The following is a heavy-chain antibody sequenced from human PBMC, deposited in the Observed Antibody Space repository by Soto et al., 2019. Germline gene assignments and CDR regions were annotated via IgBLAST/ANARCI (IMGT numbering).Heavy chain of an antibody. CDR3: AKDDQVATPSREYYFDY. J-gene: IGHJ4*02. Sequence: GGSLRLSCAASGFTFSSYGMHWVRQAPGKGLEWVAVIWYDGSNKYYADSVKGRFTISRDNSKNTLYLQMNSLRAEDTAVYYCAKDDQVATPSREYYFDYWGQGTLVTVSS. CDR2: IWYDGSNK. CDR1: GFTFSSYG. D-gene: IGHD2-15*01. V-gene: IGHV3-33*06.